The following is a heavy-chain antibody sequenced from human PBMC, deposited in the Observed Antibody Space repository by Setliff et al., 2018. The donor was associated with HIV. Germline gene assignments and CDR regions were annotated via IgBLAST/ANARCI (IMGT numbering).Heavy chain of an antibody. CDR3: ARRFGRALPD. CDR1: GGSISSSDYY. V-gene: IGHV4-39*01. CDR2: IFYTGST. D-gene: IGHD1-26*01. Sequence: ETLSLTCTVSGGSISSSDYYWGWIRQPPGKGLEWIGSIFYTGSTYYNPSLKSRVTISVDTSKNQFSLILNSVTAADTAVYYCARRFGRALPDWGQGTLVTVS. J-gene: IGHJ4*02.